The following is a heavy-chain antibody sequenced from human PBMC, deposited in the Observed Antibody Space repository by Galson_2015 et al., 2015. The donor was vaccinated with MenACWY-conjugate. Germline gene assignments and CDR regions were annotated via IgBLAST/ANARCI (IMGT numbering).Heavy chain of an antibody. Sequence: SLRLSCAAPGFTFSSYWIHWVRQAPGKGLVWVSRITTDVTNTAYADSVKGRFTLSRDNAKNTVYLQMNSLRAEDTAVYYCARDYGSGTPLDSWGQRTLVTVSS. V-gene: IGHV3-74*01. CDR1: GFTFSSYW. CDR3: ARDYGSGTPLDS. D-gene: IGHD3-10*01. J-gene: IGHJ4*02. CDR2: ITTDVTNT.